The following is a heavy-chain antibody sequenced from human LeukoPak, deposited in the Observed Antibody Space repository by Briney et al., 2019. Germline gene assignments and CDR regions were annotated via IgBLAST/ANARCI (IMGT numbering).Heavy chain of an antibody. CDR3: ARRGFSSSWEFDY. CDR1: S. V-gene: IGHV3-21*04. J-gene: IGHJ4*02. Sequence: SMNWVRQAPGKGLEWVSSISSSSSYIYYADSVKGRFTISRDNAKNSLYLQMNSLRAEDTALYYCARRGFSSSWEFDYWGQGTLVTVSS. D-gene: IGHD6-13*01. CDR2: ISSSSSYI.